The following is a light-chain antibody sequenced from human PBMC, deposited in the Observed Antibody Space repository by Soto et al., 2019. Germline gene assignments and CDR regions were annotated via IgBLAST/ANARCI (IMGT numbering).Light chain of an antibody. V-gene: IGKV3-20*01. CDR3: QQYGSSLGVT. J-gene: IGKJ4*01. CDR1: QSVSSN. Sequence: EIVMTQSPATLSVSPGERATLSCRASQSVSSNLAWYHQKPGQAPRLLISGASSRAADIPDRFSGSGSGTDFTLTISRLEPEDFAVYYCQQYGSSLGVTFGGGTKVDIK. CDR2: GAS.